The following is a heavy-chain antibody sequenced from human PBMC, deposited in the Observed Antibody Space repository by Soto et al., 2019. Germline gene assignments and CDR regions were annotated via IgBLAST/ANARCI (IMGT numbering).Heavy chain of an antibody. Sequence: ASVKVSCKASGGTFSSYAISWVRQAPGQGLEWMGGIIPIFGTANYAQKLQGRVTITADESTSTAYMELSSLRSEDTAVYYCARAQDTAMVFDYWGQGTLVTVSS. D-gene: IGHD5-18*01. CDR1: GGTFSSYA. CDR3: ARAQDTAMVFDY. CDR2: IIPIFGTA. V-gene: IGHV1-69*13. J-gene: IGHJ4*02.